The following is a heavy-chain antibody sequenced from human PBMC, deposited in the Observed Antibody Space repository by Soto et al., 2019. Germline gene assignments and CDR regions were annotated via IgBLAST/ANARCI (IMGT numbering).Heavy chain of an antibody. CDR2: FYYSGST. Sequence: QVHLEESGPGLVKPSQTLSLTCTVLGDSIRSGDYYWNWIRQPPGRGLEWIGYFYYSGSTYYNPSLKSRLTMSVDTSKNQFSLRLSSVIAADTAVYYCARSVGYYYYGMDVWGQGTTVIVSS. CDR1: GDSIRSGDYY. V-gene: IGHV4-30-4*01. J-gene: IGHJ6*02. CDR3: ARSVGYYYYGMDV. D-gene: IGHD1-26*01.